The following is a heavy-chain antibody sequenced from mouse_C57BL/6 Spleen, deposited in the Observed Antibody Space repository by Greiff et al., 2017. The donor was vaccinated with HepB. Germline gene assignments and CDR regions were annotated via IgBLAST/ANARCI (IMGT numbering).Heavy chain of an antibody. D-gene: IGHD1-2*01. CDR1: GYTFTSYW. Sequence: VQLQQPGAELVKPGASVKLSCKASGYTFTSYWMQWVKQRPGQGLEWIGEIDPSDSYTNYNQKFKGKATLTVDTSSSTAYMQLSSLTSEDSAVYYCARSSHYYGYAMDYWGQGTSVTVSS. CDR3: ARSSHYYGYAMDY. V-gene: IGHV1-50*01. J-gene: IGHJ4*01. CDR2: IDPSDSYT.